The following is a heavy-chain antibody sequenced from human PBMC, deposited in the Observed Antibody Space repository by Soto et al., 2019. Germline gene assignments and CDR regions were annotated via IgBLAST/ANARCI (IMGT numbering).Heavy chain of an antibody. CDR1: GFTFSSYW. CDR2: IKTDGSST. V-gene: IGHV3-74*01. Sequence: EVRLVESGGGLVQPGGSLRLSCAASGFTFSSYWMHWVRQAPGKGLVWVSRIKTDGSSTNYADSVKGRFTISRDNAKNMLYLQMNSLRPEDTAVYYCTREKFDPWGQGTLVTVSS. CDR3: TREKFDP. J-gene: IGHJ5*02.